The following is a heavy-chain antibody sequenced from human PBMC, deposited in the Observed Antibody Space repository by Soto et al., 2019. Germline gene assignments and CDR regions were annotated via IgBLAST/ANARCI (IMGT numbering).Heavy chain of an antibody. CDR1: GFTFSSYD. CDR2: IGTAGDT. V-gene: IGHV3-13*01. CDR3: ARSPSFYCSSTSCYNYYYYMDV. D-gene: IGHD2-2*02. Sequence: GGSLRLSCAASGFTFSSYDMHWVRQATGKGLEWVSAIGTAGDTYYPGSVKGRFTISRENAKNSLYLQMNSLRAGDTAVYYCARSPSFYCSSTSCYNYYYYMDVWGKGTTVTVSS. J-gene: IGHJ6*03.